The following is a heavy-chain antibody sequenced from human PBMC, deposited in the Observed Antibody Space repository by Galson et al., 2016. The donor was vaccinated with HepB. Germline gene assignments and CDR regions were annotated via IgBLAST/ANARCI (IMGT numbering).Heavy chain of an antibody. CDR3: AGWYLGYRFYGMDV. V-gene: IGHV3-21*01. Sequence: SLRLSCAASGFTFSSYSMNWVRQAPGKGLEWVSSIGSNNRYIYYADSVRGRFTISRDNAKRSLYLQMNSLRAEDTAVYYCAGWYLGYRFYGMDVWGQGTLVTASS. D-gene: IGHD6-19*01. CDR1: GFTFSSYS. J-gene: IGHJ4*02. CDR2: IGSNNRYI.